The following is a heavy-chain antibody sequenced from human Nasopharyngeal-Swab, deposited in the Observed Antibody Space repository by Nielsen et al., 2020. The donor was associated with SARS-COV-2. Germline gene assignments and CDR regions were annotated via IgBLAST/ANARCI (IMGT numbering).Heavy chain of an antibody. CDR3: AAGLHGYSGCHDFGY. J-gene: IGHJ4*02. Sequence: GESLKISCAASGFTFSSYSMNWVRQAPGKGLEWVSYISSSSSTIYYADSVKGRFTISRDNAKNSLYLQMNSLRAEDTAVYYCAAGLHGYSGCHDFGYWGQGTLVTVSS. CDR2: ISSSSSTI. D-gene: IGHD5-12*01. V-gene: IGHV3-48*04. CDR1: GFTFSSYS.